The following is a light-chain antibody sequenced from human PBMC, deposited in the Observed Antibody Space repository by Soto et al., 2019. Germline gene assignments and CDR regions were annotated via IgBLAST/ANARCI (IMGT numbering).Light chain of an antibody. CDR1: SSDVGGYNY. Sequence: QSALTQPASVSGSPGQSITISCTGTSSDVGGYNYVSWYQQLPGKAPNLMIYEVSNRPSGVSNRFSCSKSGNTASLTISGRLADDEADYYCHSDTSTRTPYVFGTGTKLTVL. V-gene: IGLV2-14*01. J-gene: IGLJ1*01. CDR3: HSDTSTRTPYV. CDR2: EVS.